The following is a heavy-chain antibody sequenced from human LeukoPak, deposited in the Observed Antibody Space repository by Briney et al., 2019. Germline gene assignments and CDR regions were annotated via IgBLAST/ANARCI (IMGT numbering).Heavy chain of an antibody. D-gene: IGHD3-9*01. CDR2: ISSSSSYI. CDR3: ARWDILTCYGHDAFDI. J-gene: IGHJ3*02. Sequence: GGSLRLSCAASGFTFSSYSMNWVRQAPGKGLEWVSSISSSSSYIYYADSVKGRFTISRDNAKNSLYLQMNSLRAEDTAVYYCARWDILTCYGHDAFDIWGQATMVTVSS. CDR1: GFTFSSYS. V-gene: IGHV3-21*01.